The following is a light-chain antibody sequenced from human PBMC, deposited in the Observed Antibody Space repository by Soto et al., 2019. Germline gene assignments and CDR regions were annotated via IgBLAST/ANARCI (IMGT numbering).Light chain of an antibody. CDR3: QQYNSYRT. J-gene: IGKJ1*01. CDR1: QSVSSW. Sequence: DIQMTQSPSTLSASVGDGVTITCRASQSVSSWLAWYQQKAGKAPKLLIYKASNLESGVPSRISASGSGTEFTLTISRLEPDDFATYYCQQYNSYRTFGQGTKVDIK. CDR2: KAS. V-gene: IGKV1-5*03.